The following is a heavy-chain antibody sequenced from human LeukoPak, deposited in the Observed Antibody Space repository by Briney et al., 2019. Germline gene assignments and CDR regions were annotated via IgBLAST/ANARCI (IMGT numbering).Heavy chain of an antibody. CDR1: EFTFSNIW. D-gene: IGHD3-10*01. V-gene: IGHV3-7*03. CDR2: IKEDGSTK. J-gene: IGHJ4*02. CDR3: ASAGIGGSRNYLLY. Sequence: GGSLRLSCAASEFTFSNIWMSWVRLAPGKGLEWLANIKEDGSTKYYVDSVKGRFTISRDNAKNSLFLQMNSLRAEDTAIYYCASAGIGGSRNYLLYWGRGTLVTVSS.